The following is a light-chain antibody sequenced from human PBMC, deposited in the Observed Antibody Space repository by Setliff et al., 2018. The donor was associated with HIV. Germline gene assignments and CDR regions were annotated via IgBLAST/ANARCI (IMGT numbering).Light chain of an antibody. CDR2: EVT. V-gene: IGLV2-23*02. J-gene: IGLJ2*01. Sequence: QSALTQPASVSGSPGQSITISCTGTTSDVGGYNLVSWYQHHPGKAPKLMIYEVTKRPSGVSNRFSGSKSGNAASLTISGLQAEDEADYYCCSYAGSSAFLVRFGGGTKGPS. CDR3: CSYAGSSAFLVR. CDR1: TSDVGGYNL.